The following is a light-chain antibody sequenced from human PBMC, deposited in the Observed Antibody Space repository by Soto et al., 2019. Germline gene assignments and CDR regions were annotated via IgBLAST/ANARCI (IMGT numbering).Light chain of an antibody. V-gene: IGKV1-5*03. CDR1: ESISNF. CDR2: KAS. CDR3: QPYNSYSRT. J-gene: IGKJ1*01. Sequence: DIQMTQSPSTLSASLGDRFTITCRASESISNFLSWYQQKTGKATNLMIYKASSLESVVPSRFSGSGSGTEFPLTISTLQPDDFATYYCQPYNSYSRTFGQGTKVAIK.